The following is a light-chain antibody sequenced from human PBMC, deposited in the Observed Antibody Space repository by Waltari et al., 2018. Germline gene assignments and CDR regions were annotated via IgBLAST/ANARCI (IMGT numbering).Light chain of an antibody. CDR1: SSDVGGYNY. CDR3: SSFAGNDNLYV. Sequence: QSALTQPPSASGSPGQSVTLSCPGTSSDVGGYNYIPWYQQHPGKAPNLMIYEVSKRPSGVPDRFSGSKSGNTASLTVSGLQAEDEADYYCSSFAGNDNLYVFGTRTKVTVL. J-gene: IGLJ1*01. V-gene: IGLV2-8*01. CDR2: EVS.